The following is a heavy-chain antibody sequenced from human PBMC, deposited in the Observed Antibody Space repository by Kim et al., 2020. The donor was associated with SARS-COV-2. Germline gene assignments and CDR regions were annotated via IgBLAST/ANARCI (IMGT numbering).Heavy chain of an antibody. D-gene: IGHD3-3*01. CDR3: ARPMSVENYWYFDL. Sequence: NPSLKSRVTISVDTSKNQFSLKLSSVTAADTAVYYCARPMSVENYWYFDLWGRGTLVTVSS. V-gene: IGHV4-61*07. J-gene: IGHJ2*01.